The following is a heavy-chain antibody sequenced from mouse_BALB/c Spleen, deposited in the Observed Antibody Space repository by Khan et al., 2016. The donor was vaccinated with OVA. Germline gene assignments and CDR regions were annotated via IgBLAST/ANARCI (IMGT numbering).Heavy chain of an antibody. CDR2: ISSGGST. Sequence: EVELVEPGGGLVKPGGSLKLSCAASGFTFSSYAMSWVRQTPEKRLEWVASISSGGSTYYPDSVKGRFTISRDNARNILYLQMSSLRSEDTAMYYCARDYYYGTGYFDVWGAGTTVTVSS. D-gene: IGHD1-1*01. J-gene: IGHJ1*01. CDR1: GFTFSSYA. V-gene: IGHV5-6-5*01. CDR3: ARDYYYGTGYFDV.